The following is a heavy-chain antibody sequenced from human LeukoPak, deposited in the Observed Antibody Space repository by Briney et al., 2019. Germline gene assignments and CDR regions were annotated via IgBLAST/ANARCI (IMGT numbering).Heavy chain of an antibody. D-gene: IGHD4/OR15-4a*01. CDR2: IKHDGSED. Sequence: PGGSLRLSCAASGFTFSSYRMTWVRQTPGKGLEWVANIKHDGSEDYFVDSVKGRFTISRDNAENSLHLQMSSLRAEDTAVYYCARSANYGGHAFFDYWGQGILVIVSS. CDR1: GFTFSSYR. J-gene: IGHJ4*02. V-gene: IGHV3-7*01. CDR3: ARSANYGGHAFFDY.